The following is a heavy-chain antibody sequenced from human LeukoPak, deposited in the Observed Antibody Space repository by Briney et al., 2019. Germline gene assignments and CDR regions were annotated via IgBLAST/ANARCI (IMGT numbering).Heavy chain of an antibody. CDR2: ISYDGSNK. Sequence: GGSLRLSCAASGSTFSSYGMHWVRQAPGKGLEWVAVISYDGSNKYYADSVKGRFTISRDNAKNSLYLQMNSLRAEDTAVYYCARGYYDILTGYYSWGQGTLVTVSS. V-gene: IGHV3-30*03. CDR1: GSTFSSYG. CDR3: ARGYYDILTGYYS. J-gene: IGHJ4*02. D-gene: IGHD3-9*01.